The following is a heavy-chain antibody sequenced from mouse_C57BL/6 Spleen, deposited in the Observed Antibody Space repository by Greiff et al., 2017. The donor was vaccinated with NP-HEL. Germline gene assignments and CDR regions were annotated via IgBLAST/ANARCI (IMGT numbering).Heavy chain of an antibody. CDR1: GYAFSSSW. CDR2: IYPGDGDT. J-gene: IGHJ2*01. D-gene: IGHD1-1*02. CDR3: AREGGNYFDY. Sequence: QVQLKESGPELVKPGASVKISCKASGYAFSSSWMNWVKQRPGKGLEWIGRIYPGDGDTNYNGKFKGKATLTADKSSSTAYMQLSSLTSEDSAVYFCAREGGNYFDYWGQGTTLTVSS. V-gene: IGHV1-82*01.